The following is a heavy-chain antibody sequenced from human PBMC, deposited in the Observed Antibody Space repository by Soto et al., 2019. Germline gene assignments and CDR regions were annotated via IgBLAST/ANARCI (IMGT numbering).Heavy chain of an antibody. V-gene: IGHV4-39*01. CDR2: VYYSGST. J-gene: IGHJ4*02. CDR1: GGSVISSSCY. CDR3: WRLEGLATILYHFDH. D-gene: IGHD2-8*01. Sequence: AETLSVTCTVSGGSVISSSCYWGWVRQPPGKGLEWIGSVYYSGSTYYNLSVESRVTISVDKSKTQYSLKLMSLSAADTAVYYCWRLEGLATILYHFDHWGQGAQVTVPS.